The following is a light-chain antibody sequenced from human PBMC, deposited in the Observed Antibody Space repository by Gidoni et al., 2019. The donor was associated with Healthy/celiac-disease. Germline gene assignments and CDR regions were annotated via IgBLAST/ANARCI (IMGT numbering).Light chain of an antibody. Sequence: EIVLTQSPGTLSLSPGERATLSCRASQSVSSSYLAWNQQKPGQAPRLLIYGASSRATDIPDRFSGSGSGTDFTLTISRLEPEDFAVYYCQQYGSSPLFGQGTKLEIK. J-gene: IGKJ2*01. CDR2: GAS. CDR3: QQYGSSPL. V-gene: IGKV3-20*01. CDR1: QSVSSSY.